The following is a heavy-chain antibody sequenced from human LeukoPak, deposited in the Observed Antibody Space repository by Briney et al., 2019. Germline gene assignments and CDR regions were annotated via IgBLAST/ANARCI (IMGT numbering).Heavy chain of an antibody. CDR2: IRYDGSNE. CDR1: GFTFSSYG. D-gene: IGHD6-13*01. J-gene: IGHJ4*02. V-gene: IGHV3-30*02. Sequence: GGSLRLSCAASGFTFSSYGMHWVRQAPGKGLEWVSFIRYDGSNEYYADSVRGRFTISRDNSKNTLYLQMNSLRAEDTAVYYCAKDHHIAAAGNYFDYWGQGTLVTVSS. CDR3: AKDHHIAAAGNYFDY.